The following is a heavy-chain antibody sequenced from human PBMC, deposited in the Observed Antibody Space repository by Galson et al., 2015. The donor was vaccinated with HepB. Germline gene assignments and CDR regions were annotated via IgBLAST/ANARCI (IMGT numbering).Heavy chain of an antibody. CDR1: GFTFSSYA. V-gene: IGHV3-23*01. D-gene: IGHD3-10*01. Sequence: SLRLSCAASGFTFSSYAMNWVRQAPGKGLEWVSVISGSGPNTYYADSVKGRFTISRDSSKSTLYLQMNSLRVEDTAVYYCAKRRNSALYYYGMDVWGQGTTVTVSS. J-gene: IGHJ6*02. CDR2: ISGSGPNT. CDR3: AKRRNSALYYYGMDV.